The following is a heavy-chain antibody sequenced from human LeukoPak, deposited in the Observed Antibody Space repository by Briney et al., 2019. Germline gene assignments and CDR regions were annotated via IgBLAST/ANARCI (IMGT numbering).Heavy chain of an antibody. CDR2: ISSSGSTI. J-gene: IGHJ4*02. Sequence: GGSLRLSCAASGFTFSSYEMNWVRQAPGKGLERVSYISSSGSTIYYADSVKGRFTISRDNSNNTLYLQMNSLRAEDTAVYYCARDVEPLSVHVWIGYCRYWGQGTLVTVSS. D-gene: IGHD3-3*01. CDR3: ARDVEPLSVHVWIGYCRY. CDR1: GFTFSSYE. V-gene: IGHV3-48*03.